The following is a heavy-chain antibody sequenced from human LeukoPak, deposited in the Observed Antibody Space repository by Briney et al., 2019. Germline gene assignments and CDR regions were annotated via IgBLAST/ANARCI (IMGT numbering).Heavy chain of an antibody. CDR2: IYSGGST. V-gene: IGHV3-53*04. CDR3: ARGPEYSYGHFDY. D-gene: IGHD2/OR15-2a*01. Sequence: GGSLRLSCAASGFIVGNNYMSWVRQAPGKGLEWVSTIYSGGSTYYADSVKGRFNISRHSSKNTLFLQMDSLRDEDTAMYYCARGPEYSYGHFDYWGQGTLVTVSS. CDR1: GFIVGNNY. J-gene: IGHJ4*02.